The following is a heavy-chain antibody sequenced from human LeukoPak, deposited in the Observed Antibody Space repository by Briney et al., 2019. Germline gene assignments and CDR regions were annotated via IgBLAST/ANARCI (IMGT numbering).Heavy chain of an antibody. D-gene: IGHD3-3*01. J-gene: IGHJ5*02. CDR3: ARPKYYDFWSGYPHWFDP. Sequence: SVKVSCKASGGTYSSYAISWVRQAPGQGLEWMGGIIPIFGTTNYAQKFQGRVTITADESTSTAYMELSSLRSEDTAVYYCARPKYYDFWSGYPHWFDPWGQGTLVTVSS. CDR2: IIPIFGTT. V-gene: IGHV1-69*01. CDR1: GGTYSSYA.